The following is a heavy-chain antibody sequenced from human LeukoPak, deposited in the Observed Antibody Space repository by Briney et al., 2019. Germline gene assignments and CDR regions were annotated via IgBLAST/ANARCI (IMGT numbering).Heavy chain of an antibody. CDR2: ISSSGSTI. V-gene: IGHV3-48*03. CDR3: ARYSYGYTDY. Sequence: QPGGSLRLSCAASGFTFSSYEMNWVRQAPGKGLEWVSYISSSGSTIYYADPVKGRFTISRDNAKNSLYLQMNSLRAEDTAVYYCARYSYGYTDYWGQGTLVTASS. D-gene: IGHD5-18*01. CDR1: GFTFSSYE. J-gene: IGHJ4*02.